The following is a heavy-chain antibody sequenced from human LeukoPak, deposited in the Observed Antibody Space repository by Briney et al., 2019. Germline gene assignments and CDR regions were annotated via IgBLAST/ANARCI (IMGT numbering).Heavy chain of an antibody. D-gene: IGHD3-10*01. Sequence: ASVKVSCKASGYTFTGYYKHWVRQAPGQGLEWMGWINPNSGGTNYAQKFQGRVTMTRDTSISTAYMELSRLRSDDTAVYYCARVRPLLWFGELLLGFDYWGQGTLITVSS. J-gene: IGHJ4*02. CDR2: INPNSGGT. CDR1: GYTFTGYY. CDR3: ARVRPLLWFGELLLGFDY. V-gene: IGHV1-2*02.